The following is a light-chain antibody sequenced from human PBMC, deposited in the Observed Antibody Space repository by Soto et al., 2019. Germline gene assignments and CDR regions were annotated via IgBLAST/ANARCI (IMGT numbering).Light chain of an antibody. Sequence: RVMTQSPATLSVSPGERAPLSCRASQSVIILLAWYQQKPGQAPRLLIHGATTRATGIPARFSGSGSGTEFTLTISSLQSEDFAVYYCQQYNKWPPATFGQGTRLEIK. V-gene: IGKV3-15*01. CDR1: QSVIIL. J-gene: IGKJ5*01. CDR2: GAT. CDR3: QQYNKWPPAT.